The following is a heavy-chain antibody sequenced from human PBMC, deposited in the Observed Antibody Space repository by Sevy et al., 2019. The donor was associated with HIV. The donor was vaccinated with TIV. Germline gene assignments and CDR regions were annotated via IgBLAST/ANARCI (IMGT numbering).Heavy chain of an antibody. V-gene: IGHV6-1*01. D-gene: IGHD6-19*01. Sequence: SQTLSLTCAISGDSVSNNSAAWNRIRQSPSRGLEWLGRTYYRSNWYNDYALSLKSRITINPVTSKNQFSLHLNSVTPEDTAVYYCARGIAVAGMAFDVWGQGTMVTVSS. J-gene: IGHJ3*01. CDR2: TYYRSNWYN. CDR3: ARGIAVAGMAFDV. CDR1: GDSVSNNSAA.